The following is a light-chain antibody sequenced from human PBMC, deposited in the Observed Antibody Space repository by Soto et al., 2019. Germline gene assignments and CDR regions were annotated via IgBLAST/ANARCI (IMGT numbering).Light chain of an antibody. CDR2: GAS. Sequence: EIVLTQSPGTLSLSPGDRVTLSCRASQSVRSNFLAWYQQKPGQAPRLLIYGASSRVTGIPDRFSGSGSGADFTRTISRLEPEDFAVYFCQQYGSSPGVTFGPGTKVDI. V-gene: IGKV3-20*01. J-gene: IGKJ3*01. CDR3: QQYGSSPGVT. CDR1: QSVRSNF.